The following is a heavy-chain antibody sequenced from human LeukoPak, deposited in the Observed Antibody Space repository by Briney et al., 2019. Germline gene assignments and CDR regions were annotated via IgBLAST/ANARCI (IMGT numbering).Heavy chain of an antibody. CDR3: AREEGRYCSGSSCWYYFDY. J-gene: IGHJ4*02. CDR2: ISAYSGNT. Sequence: ASVKVSCKASGYTFTSNGINWVRQAPGQGLEWMGWISAYSGNTNYAQKLQGRVTMTTDTSTSAAYMELRSLRSDDTAVYYCAREEGRYCSGSSCWYYFDYWGQGTLVTVSS. CDR1: GYTFTSNG. D-gene: IGHD2-15*01. V-gene: IGHV1-18*01.